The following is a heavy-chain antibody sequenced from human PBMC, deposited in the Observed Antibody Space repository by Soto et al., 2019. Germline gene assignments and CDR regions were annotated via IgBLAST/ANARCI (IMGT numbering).Heavy chain of an antibody. Sequence: ASVKVSCKASGGTFSSYAISWVRQAPGQGLEWMGGIIPIFGTANYAQKFQGRVTITADESTSTAYMELSSLSSEDTAVYYCASGPLTDPSGSFYYYYYMDVWGKGTTVTVSS. D-gene: IGHD1-26*01. CDR2: IIPIFGTA. CDR3: ASGPLTDPSGSFYYYYYMDV. CDR1: GGTFSSYA. J-gene: IGHJ6*03. V-gene: IGHV1-69*13.